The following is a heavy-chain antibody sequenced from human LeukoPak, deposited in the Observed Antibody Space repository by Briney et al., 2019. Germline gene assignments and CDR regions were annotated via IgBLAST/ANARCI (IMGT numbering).Heavy chain of an antibody. V-gene: IGHV4-38-2*02. CDR1: GYSIRSGDY. D-gene: IGHD3-22*01. CDR2: VYHSGST. Sequence: SETLSLTCNVSGYSIRSGDYWGWIRQPPGKGLEWIGSVYHSGSTYYNPSLKSRVTISVDTSKNQFSLKLSSVTAADTAVYYCARHSYYYDSSGTQGGFDYWGQGTLVTVSS. CDR3: ARHSYYYDSSGTQGGFDY. J-gene: IGHJ4*02.